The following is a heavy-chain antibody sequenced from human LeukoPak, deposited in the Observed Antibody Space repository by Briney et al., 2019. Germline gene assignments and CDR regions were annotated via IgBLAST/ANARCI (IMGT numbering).Heavy chain of an antibody. CDR2: MNSNSGNT. V-gene: IGHV1-8*01. J-gene: IGHJ4*02. D-gene: IGHD2-15*01. Sequence: ASVKVSCKASGYTFTSYDINWVRQATGQGLEWMGWMNSNSGNTGYAQKFQGRVTMTRNTSISTAYMELSSLRSEDTAVYYCARRSCSGGSCYSSDYWGQGTLVTVSS. CDR1: GYTFTSYD. CDR3: ARRSCSGGSCYSSDY.